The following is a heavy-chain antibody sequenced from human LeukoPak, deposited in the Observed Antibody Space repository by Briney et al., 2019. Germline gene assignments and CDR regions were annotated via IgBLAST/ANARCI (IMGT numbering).Heavy chain of an antibody. CDR2: ISYDGSNK. CDR3: AKDLIRYGSGSYYNSADY. J-gene: IGHJ4*02. CDR1: GFTFSSYG. D-gene: IGHD3-10*01. Sequence: PGGSLRLSCAASGFTFSSYGMHWVRQAPGKGLEWVAAISYDGSNKDYADSVKGRFTISRDNSKNTLYMQMNSLRAEDTAVYYCAKDLIRYGSGSYYNSADYWGQGTLVTVSS. V-gene: IGHV3-30*18.